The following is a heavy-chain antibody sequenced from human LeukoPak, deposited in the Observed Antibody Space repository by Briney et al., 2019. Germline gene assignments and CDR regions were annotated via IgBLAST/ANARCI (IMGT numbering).Heavy chain of an antibody. V-gene: IGHV4-59*01. D-gene: IGHD1-1*01. CDR1: GGSISSYY. CDR2: IYYSGST. J-gene: IGHJ6*02. Sequence: SETLSLTCTVSGGSISSYYWSWIRQPPGKGLEWIGYIYYSGSTNYNPSLKSRVTISVDTSKNQFSLKLSSVTAADTAVYYCARDRSKLSNARYYYYYGMDVWGQGTTVTVSS. CDR3: ARDRSKLSNARYYYYYGMDV.